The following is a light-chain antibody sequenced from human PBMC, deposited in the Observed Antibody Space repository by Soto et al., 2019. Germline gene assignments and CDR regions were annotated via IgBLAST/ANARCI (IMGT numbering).Light chain of an antibody. CDR1: GTDVDGYDY. J-gene: IGLJ1*01. V-gene: IGLV2-14*03. CDR3: RSFTSSMTNV. CDR2: DVY. Sequence: QSVLTQPASVSGSPGQSIAISCTGVGTDVDGYDYVSWYQQHPGQAPQLIIYDVYNRPSGVSHRFSGSKSGDTASLTISGLQAEDEADYFCRSFTSSMTNVFGRGTNVTVL.